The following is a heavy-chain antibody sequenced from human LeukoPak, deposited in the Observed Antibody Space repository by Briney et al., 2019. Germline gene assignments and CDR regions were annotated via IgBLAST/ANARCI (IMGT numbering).Heavy chain of an antibody. CDR1: GGSISSSNW. CDR3: AREATMVRGVISYYYYGMDV. D-gene: IGHD3-10*01. V-gene: IGHV4-4*02. J-gene: IGHJ6*04. CDR2: IYHSGGT. Sequence: SETLSLTCAVSGGSISSSNWWSWVRQPPGKGLEWIGEIYHSGGTNYNPSLKSRVTISVDKSKNQFSLKLSSVTAADTAVYYCAREATMVRGVISYYYYGMDVWGKGTTVTVSS.